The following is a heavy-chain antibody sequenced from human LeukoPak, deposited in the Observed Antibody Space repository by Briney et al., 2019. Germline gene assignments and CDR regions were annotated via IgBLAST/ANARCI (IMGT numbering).Heavy chain of an antibody. Sequence: PGGSLRLSCAASGFTFSSYAMHWVRQAPGKGLEWVAVISYDGSNKYYADSVKGRFTISRDNSKNTLYLQMNSLRAEDTAVYYCAKLPGGATHLDYWGQGTLVTVSS. CDR2: ISYDGSNK. V-gene: IGHV3-30-3*01. J-gene: IGHJ4*02. D-gene: IGHD1-26*01. CDR1: GFTFSSYA. CDR3: AKLPGGATHLDY.